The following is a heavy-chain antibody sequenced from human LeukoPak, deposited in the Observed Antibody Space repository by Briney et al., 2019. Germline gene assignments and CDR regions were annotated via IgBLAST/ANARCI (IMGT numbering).Heavy chain of an antibody. CDR1: GGSISSYY. CDR3: ARASSSGWYLFDY. Sequence: PSETLSLTCTVSGGSISSYYWSWIRQPPGKGLEWIGYIYYSGSTNYNPSLKSRVTISVDTSKNQFSLKLSSVTAADTAVYYCARASSSGWYLFDYWGQGTLVTVSS. D-gene: IGHD6-19*01. V-gene: IGHV4-59*01. J-gene: IGHJ4*02. CDR2: IYYSGST.